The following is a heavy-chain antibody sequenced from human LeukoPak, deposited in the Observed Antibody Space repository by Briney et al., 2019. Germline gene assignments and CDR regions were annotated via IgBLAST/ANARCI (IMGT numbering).Heavy chain of an antibody. CDR3: ARQGAVAGRFDY. D-gene: IGHD6-19*01. J-gene: IGHJ4*02. CDR1: GGSISNYY. Sequence: PSETLSLTCTVSGGSISNYYWSWIRQPAGKGLEWIGYIYYSGSTNYNPSLKSRVTISVDTSKNQFSLKLSSVTAADTAVYYCARQGAVAGRFDYWGQGTLVTVSS. CDR2: IYYSGST. V-gene: IGHV4-59*08.